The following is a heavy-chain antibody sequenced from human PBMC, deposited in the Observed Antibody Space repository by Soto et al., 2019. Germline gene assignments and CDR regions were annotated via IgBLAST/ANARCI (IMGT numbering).Heavy chain of an antibody. V-gene: IGHV3-53*01. J-gene: IGHJ3*02. Sequence: AGGSLRLSCAASGFTFTNYMSWVRRAPGKGLEWVSIIYSDGSTYYSDSVKGRFTISRDNSKNTLFLQMNSLRNEDTAVYYCARYCSGTGCYSNYAFDIWGQGAMVTVSS. CDR1: GFTFTNY. CDR3: ARYCSGTGCYSNYAFDI. CDR2: IYSDGST. D-gene: IGHD2-15*01.